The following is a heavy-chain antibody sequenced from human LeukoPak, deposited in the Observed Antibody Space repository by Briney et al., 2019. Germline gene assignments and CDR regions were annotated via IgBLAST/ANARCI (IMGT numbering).Heavy chain of an antibody. CDR2: ISSSSTYI. CDR1: GFTFSSYS. V-gene: IGHV3-21*01. J-gene: IGHJ4*02. CDR3: AKEPRGRSYFDY. Sequence: GGSLRLSCAASGFTFSSYSMNWVRQAPGKGLEWVSSISSSSTYIYYADSVKGRFTISRDNAKNSLYLQMNSLRAEDTAVYYCAKEPRGRSYFDYWGQGTLVTVSS.